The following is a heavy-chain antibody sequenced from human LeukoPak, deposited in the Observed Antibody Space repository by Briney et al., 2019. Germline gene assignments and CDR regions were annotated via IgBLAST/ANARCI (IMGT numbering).Heavy chain of an antibody. CDR1: GGSISSYY. D-gene: IGHD1-26*01. J-gene: IGHJ4*02. Sequence: SETLSLTCTISGGSISSYYWSWIRQPPGKGLEWIGYIYYTGSTNHNPSLKSRVTISVDTSKNQFSLKLSSVTAADTAVYYCAREVGRGFDYWGQGTLVTVSS. V-gene: IGHV4-59*01. CDR3: AREVGRGFDY. CDR2: IYYTGST.